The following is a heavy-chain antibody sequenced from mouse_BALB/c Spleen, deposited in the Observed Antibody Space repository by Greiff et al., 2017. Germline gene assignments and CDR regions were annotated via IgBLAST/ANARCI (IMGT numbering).Heavy chain of an antibody. D-gene: IGHD1-1*01. J-gene: IGHJ3*01. CDR2: IDPANGNT. CDR1: GFNFKDTY. V-gene: IGHV14-3*02. CDR3: ARDGWFAV. Sequence: VQLQQPGAELVKPGASVKLSCTASGFNFKDTYMHWVKQRPEQGLEWIGRIDPANGNTKYDPKFQGKATITADTSSNTAYLQLSSLTSEDTTVYYCARDGWFAVWGEGTLVTVSA.